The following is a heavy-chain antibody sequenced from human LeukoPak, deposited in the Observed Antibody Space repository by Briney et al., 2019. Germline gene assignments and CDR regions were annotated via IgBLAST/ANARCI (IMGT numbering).Heavy chain of an antibody. CDR1: GDPISSYY. Sequence: SETLSLTCTVSGDPISSYYWSWIRQPPGKGLEWIGYIYHSGSTNYNPSLKSRVTISADTSKDQFSPKLAAVTAADTAVYYCATGYSSTWYYFDYWGQGTLVTVSS. D-gene: IGHD6-13*01. V-gene: IGHV4-59*01. J-gene: IGHJ4*02. CDR2: IYHSGST. CDR3: ATGYSSTWYYFDY.